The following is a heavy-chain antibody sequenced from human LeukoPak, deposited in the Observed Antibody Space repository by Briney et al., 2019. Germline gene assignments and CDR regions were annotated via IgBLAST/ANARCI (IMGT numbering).Heavy chain of an antibody. CDR1: GGTFSSYA. CDR2: IIPILGIA. Sequence: SVKVSCKASGGTFSSYAISWXRQAPGQGLEXXXRIIPILGIANYAQKFQGRVTITADKSTSTAYMELSSLRSEDTAVYYCARVEDYGDGYGMDVWGQGTTVTVSS. D-gene: IGHD4-17*01. J-gene: IGHJ6*02. CDR3: ARVEDYGDGYGMDV. V-gene: IGHV1-69*04.